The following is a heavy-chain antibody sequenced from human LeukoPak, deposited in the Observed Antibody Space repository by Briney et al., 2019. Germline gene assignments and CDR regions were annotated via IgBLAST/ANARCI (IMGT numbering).Heavy chain of an antibody. CDR2: IRAKAYGGTP. D-gene: IGHD3-3*01. CDR1: GFRFGDYG. V-gene: IGHV3-49*04. CDR3: TADQFF. J-gene: IGHJ4*02. Sequence: GSLRLSCRASGFRFGDYGMSWVRQAPGKGLEWVGFIRAKAYGGTPEYAASVKGRFNISRDDSKSIAYLQMNSLRTEDTAVYYCTADQFFWGQGSLVTVSS.